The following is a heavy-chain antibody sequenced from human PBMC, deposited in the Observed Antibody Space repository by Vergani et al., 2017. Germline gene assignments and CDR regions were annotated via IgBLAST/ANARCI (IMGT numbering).Heavy chain of an antibody. CDR2: TWYDGNNK. Sequence: QVQLVESGGGVVQPGRSLRLSCAASGFTFNQYGMHWVRQAPGKGLEWVAVTWYDGNNKQYADSVKGRFTISRDNSKSTMYLQMNSLRDEDTAMYYCAKVGVAGVNGFYFDHWGLGTLVTVSS. CDR1: GFTFNQYG. CDR3: AKVGVAGVNGFYFDH. V-gene: IGHV3-33*06. D-gene: IGHD6-19*01. J-gene: IGHJ4*02.